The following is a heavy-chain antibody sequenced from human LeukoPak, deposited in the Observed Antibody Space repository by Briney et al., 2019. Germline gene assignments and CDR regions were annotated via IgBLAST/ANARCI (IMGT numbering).Heavy chain of an antibody. D-gene: IGHD2-2*01. V-gene: IGHV3-48*03. Sequence: GGSLRLSRAASGFTFSSYEMNWVRQAPGKGLEWVSYISSSGSTIYYADSVKGRFTISRDNAKNSLYLQMNSLRAEDTAVYYCARGEESSSTDPFDYWGQGTLVTVSS. CDR3: ARGEESSSTDPFDY. CDR2: ISSSGSTI. CDR1: GFTFSSYE. J-gene: IGHJ4*02.